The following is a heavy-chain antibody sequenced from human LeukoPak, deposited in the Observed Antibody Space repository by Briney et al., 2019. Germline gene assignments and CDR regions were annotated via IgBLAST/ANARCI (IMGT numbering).Heavy chain of an antibody. D-gene: IGHD3-10*01. J-gene: IGHJ4*02. Sequence: PGGSLRLSCAASGFTYSTYAMSWVRQAPGKGLEWVSAISGSGGTTDYADSVKGRFTISRDNSKNTLYLQMNSLRAEDTAVYYCTKEDRYVRSGSRVTFDYWGQGTLVTVSS. CDR3: TKEDRYVRSGSRVTFDY. V-gene: IGHV3-23*01. CDR2: ISGSGGTT. CDR1: GFTYSTYA.